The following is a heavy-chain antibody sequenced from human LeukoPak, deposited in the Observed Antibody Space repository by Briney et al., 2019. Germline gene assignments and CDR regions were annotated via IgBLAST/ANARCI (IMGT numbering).Heavy chain of an antibody. V-gene: IGHV4-4*07. Sequence: SETLSLTCTVSGGSISSYYWSWIRQPAGKGLEWIGRIYTSGSTNYNPSLKSRVTISVDTSKNQFSLKLSSVTAADTAVYYCARARSIAAREAFDIWGQGTMVTVSS. CDR2: IYTSGST. J-gene: IGHJ3*02. D-gene: IGHD6-6*01. CDR1: GGSISSYY. CDR3: ARARSIAAREAFDI.